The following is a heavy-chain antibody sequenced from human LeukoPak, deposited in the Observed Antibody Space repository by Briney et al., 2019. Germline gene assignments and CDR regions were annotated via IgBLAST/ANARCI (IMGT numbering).Heavy chain of an antibody. Sequence: SGGSLRLSCAASGFTFNTYGMSWVRQAPGKGLEWLSALSGSGDRTYYADPVKGRFTISRDNSKNTLYLQMNSLRAEDTAVYYCAKGPRSSWSLNWFDPWGQGTLVTVSS. CDR1: GFTFNTYG. CDR2: LSGSGDRT. D-gene: IGHD6-19*01. V-gene: IGHV3-23*01. CDR3: AKGPRSSWSLNWFDP. J-gene: IGHJ5*02.